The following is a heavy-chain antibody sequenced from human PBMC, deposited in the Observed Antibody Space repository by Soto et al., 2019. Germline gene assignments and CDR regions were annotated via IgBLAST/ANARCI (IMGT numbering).Heavy chain of an antibody. CDR1: GGTFSSYA. D-gene: IGHD2-15*01. V-gene: IGHV1-69*13. CDR3: ARGWCSGGSCTTGGMEV. J-gene: IGHJ6*02. CDR2: IIPIFGTA. Sequence: SVKVSCKASGGTFSSYAISWVRQAPGQGLEWMGGIIPIFGTANYAQKFQGRVTITADESTSTAYMELSSLRSEDTAVYYCARGWCSGGSCTTGGMEVWGQGTTVTVSS.